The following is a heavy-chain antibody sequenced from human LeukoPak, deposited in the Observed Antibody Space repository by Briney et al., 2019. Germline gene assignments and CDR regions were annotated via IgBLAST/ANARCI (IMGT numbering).Heavy chain of an antibody. D-gene: IGHD6-6*01. Sequence: GESLKISCKGSGYSFTSYWIGWVRQMPGKGLEWMGFICPGDSDTRYSPSFQGQVTISADKSISTAYLQWSSLKASDTAMYYCARLVSSSSAYFQHWGQGTLVTVSS. CDR3: ARLVSSSSAYFQH. J-gene: IGHJ1*01. V-gene: IGHV5-51*01. CDR2: ICPGDSDT. CDR1: GYSFTSYW.